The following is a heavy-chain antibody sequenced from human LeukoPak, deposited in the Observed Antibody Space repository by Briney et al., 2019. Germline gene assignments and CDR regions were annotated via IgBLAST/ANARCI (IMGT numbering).Heavy chain of an antibody. CDR3: ARSYSRPPSTDY. V-gene: IGHV4-4*07. CDR1: GGSISGYY. CDR2: IHSSGST. Sequence: SETLSLTCTVSGGSISGYYWSWIRQPAGKGLEWIGRIHSSGSTTSNPSLNPSLKSRVTISIDTSKNQFSLRLNSVTAADTAVYYCARSYSRPPSTDYWGQGTLVTVSS. J-gene: IGHJ4*02. D-gene: IGHD3-10*01.